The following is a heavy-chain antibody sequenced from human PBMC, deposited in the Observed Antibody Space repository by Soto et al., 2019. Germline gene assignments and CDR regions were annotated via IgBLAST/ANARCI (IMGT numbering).Heavy chain of an antibody. CDR3: ARRRCSSRCILGHDYYYMDV. CDR1: GGSISSSSYY. Sequence: PSETLSLTCTVSGGSISSSSYYWGWIRQPPGKGLEWIASIYYSGSSYYNPSLRSRVTISVDTSKNQFSLNLSSVTATDTAVYFCARRRCSSRCILGHDYYYMDVWGKGTTVTVSS. D-gene: IGHD2-2*01. J-gene: IGHJ6*03. CDR2: IYYSGSS. V-gene: IGHV4-39*01.